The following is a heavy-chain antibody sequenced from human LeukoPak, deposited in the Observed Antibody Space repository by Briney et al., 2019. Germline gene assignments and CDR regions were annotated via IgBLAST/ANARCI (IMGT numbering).Heavy chain of an antibody. V-gene: IGHV1-3*01. J-gene: IGHJ6*02. CDR2: INAGNGNT. D-gene: IGHD6-13*01. CDR1: GYTFTSYA. CDR3: ARDSTETAAGPRGYYYGMDV. Sequence: PWASVKVPCKASGYTFTSYAMHWVRQAPGQRLEWMGWINAGNGNTKYSQKFQGRVTITRDTSASTAYMELSSLRSEDTAVYYCARDSTETAAGPRGYYYGMDVWGQGTTVTVSS.